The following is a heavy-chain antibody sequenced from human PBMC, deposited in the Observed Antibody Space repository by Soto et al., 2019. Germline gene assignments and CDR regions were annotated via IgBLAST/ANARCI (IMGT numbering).Heavy chain of an antibody. CDR1: GFTVSSNY. V-gene: IGHV3-53*01. Sequence: PGGSLRLSCAASGFTVSSNYMSWVRQAPGKGLEWVSVIYSGGSTYYADSVKGRFTISRDNSKNTLYLQMNSLRAEDTAVYYCASLRNLYGMDVWGQGTTVTVSS. CDR2: IYSGGST. J-gene: IGHJ6*02. D-gene: IGHD5-12*01. CDR3: ASLRNLYGMDV.